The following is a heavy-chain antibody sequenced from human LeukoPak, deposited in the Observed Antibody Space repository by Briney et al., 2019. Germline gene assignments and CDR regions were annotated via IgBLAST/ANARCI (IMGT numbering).Heavy chain of an antibody. CDR1: GFTFSSYA. J-gene: IGHJ5*02. CDR3: AKTRRTTMVRGAKGWFDP. V-gene: IGHV3-23*01. D-gene: IGHD3-10*01. CDR2: ISGSGGST. Sequence: GGSLRLSCAASGFTFSSYAMSWVRQAQGKGLEWVSAISGSGGSTYYTDSVKGRFTISRDNSKNTLYLQMNSLRAEDTAVYYCAKTRRTTMVRGAKGWFDPWGQGTLVTVSS.